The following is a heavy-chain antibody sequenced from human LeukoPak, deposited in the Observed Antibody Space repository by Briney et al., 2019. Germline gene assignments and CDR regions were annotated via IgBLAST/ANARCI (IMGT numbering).Heavy chain of an antibody. CDR3: ARRGGYGDSYWYFDL. V-gene: IGHV3-30*03. CDR2: ISYDGSNK. CDR1: GFTFSSYG. Sequence: PGGSLRLSCAASGFTFSSYGMHWVRQAPGKGLEWVAVISYDGSNKYYADSVKGRFTISRDNSKNTLYLQMNSLRAEDTAVYYCARRGGYGDSYWYFDLWGRGTLVTVSS. J-gene: IGHJ2*01. D-gene: IGHD4-17*01.